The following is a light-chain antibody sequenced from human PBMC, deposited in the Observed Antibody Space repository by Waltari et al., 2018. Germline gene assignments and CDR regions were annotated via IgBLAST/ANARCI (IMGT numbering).Light chain of an antibody. CDR1: QSLLHFSNNEFY. J-gene: IGKJ2*01. V-gene: IGKV4-1*01. CDR3: QQYYSIPYT. Sequence: DIVMTQSPEYLAVSLGERATINCKSSQSLLHFSNNEFYLAWYQQKPGQSPKLLVHWASTRESGVPDRFSGSGSGREFTLTISSLQAEDVAVYYCQQYYSIPYTFGQGTKVEVK. CDR2: WAS.